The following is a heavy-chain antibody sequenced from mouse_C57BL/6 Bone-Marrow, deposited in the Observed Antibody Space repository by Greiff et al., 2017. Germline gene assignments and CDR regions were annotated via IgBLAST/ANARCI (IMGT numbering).Heavy chain of an antibody. Sequence: VQLQQSGPELVKPGASVKISCKASGYTFTDYYMNWVKQSHGKSLEWIGDINPNNGGTSYNQKFKGKATLTVDKSSSTAYMELRSLTSEDSAVYYCARSGLTGYFDYWGQGTTLTVSS. J-gene: IGHJ2*01. V-gene: IGHV1-26*01. CDR1: GYTFTDYY. CDR3: ARSGLTGYFDY. D-gene: IGHD4-1*01. CDR2: INPNNGGT.